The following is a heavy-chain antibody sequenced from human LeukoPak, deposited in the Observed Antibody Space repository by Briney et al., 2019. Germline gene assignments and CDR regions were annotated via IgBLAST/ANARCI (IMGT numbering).Heavy chain of an antibody. J-gene: IGHJ4*02. CDR1: GGSISSDY. CDR2: IYNSGST. D-gene: IGHD6-13*01. Sequence: PSETLSLTCTVSGGSISSDYWSWIRQPPGKGLEWIGHIYNSGSTNYNPSLKSRVTISVDTSKNQFSLIVSSVTAADTAVYYCARGGYSSSWYLSLDYWGQGTLVTVSS. CDR3: ARGGYSSSWYLSLDY. V-gene: IGHV4-59*01.